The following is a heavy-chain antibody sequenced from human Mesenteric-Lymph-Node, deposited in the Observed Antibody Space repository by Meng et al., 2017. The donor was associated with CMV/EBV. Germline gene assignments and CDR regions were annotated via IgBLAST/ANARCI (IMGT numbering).Heavy chain of an antibody. CDR2: INTDGSST. Sequence: GESLKIPCAASGFTFSSYWMHWVRQAPGKGLVWVSRINTDGSSTGYADSVKGRFTISRDNAKNTLYLQMNSLRAEDTALYYCARDGILVPAANFYAYWGQGTLVTVSS. CDR1: GFTFSSYW. D-gene: IGHD2-2*01. V-gene: IGHV3-74*01. J-gene: IGHJ4*02. CDR3: ARDGILVPAANFYAY.